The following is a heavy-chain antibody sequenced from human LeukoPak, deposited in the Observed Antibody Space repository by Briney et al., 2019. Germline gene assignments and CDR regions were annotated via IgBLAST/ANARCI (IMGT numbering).Heavy chain of an antibody. J-gene: IGHJ4*02. V-gene: IGHV4-39*07. CDR2: IYYSGST. CDR3: ARYSMSGSYGFDY. Sequence: SETLSLTCTISGGSISSSSYYWGWIRQPPGKGLEWIGSIYYSGSTYYNPSLKSRVTISVDTSKNQFSLKLSSVTAADTAVYYCARYSMSGSYGFDYWGQGTLVTVSS. D-gene: IGHD1-26*01. CDR1: GGSISSSSYY.